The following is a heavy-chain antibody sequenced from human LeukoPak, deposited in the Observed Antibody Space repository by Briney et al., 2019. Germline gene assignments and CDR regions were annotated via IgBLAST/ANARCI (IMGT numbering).Heavy chain of an antibody. CDR1: GYTFTSYY. Sequence: ASVKVSCKASGYTFTSYYMHWVRQAPGQGPEWMGIINPSGGSTSYAQKFQGRVTMTRDMSTSTVYMELSSLRSEDTAVYYCARDQEGGSYLHWGQGTLVTVSS. CDR2: INPSGGST. D-gene: IGHD1-26*01. J-gene: IGHJ4*02. CDR3: ARDQEGGSYLH. V-gene: IGHV1-46*01.